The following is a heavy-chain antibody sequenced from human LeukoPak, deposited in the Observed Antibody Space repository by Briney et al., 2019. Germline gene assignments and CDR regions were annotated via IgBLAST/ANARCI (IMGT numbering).Heavy chain of an antibody. J-gene: IGHJ4*02. D-gene: IGHD3-22*01. V-gene: IGHV3-74*01. Sequence: PGGSLRLSCAASGFTFRSYWMHWVRQAPGKGLEWVSRVIRDGSFTNYADSVKGRFTISRDNSKNTLYLQMNSLRAEDTAVYYCARDDSSGYYPAYFDHWGQGTLVTVSS. CDR2: VIRDGSFT. CDR3: ARDDSSGYYPAYFDH. CDR1: GFTFRSYW.